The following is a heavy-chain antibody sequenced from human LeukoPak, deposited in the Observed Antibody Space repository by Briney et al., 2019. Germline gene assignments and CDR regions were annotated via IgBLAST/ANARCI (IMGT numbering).Heavy chain of an antibody. D-gene: IGHD2-15*01. Sequence: ASVKVSCKASGYTFTRYDINWVRQATGEGLEWMGWVNLKSGNTGSAQKFQGRVTITRDTPINTAYMELSSLRPEDTGVYYCARVDGSPDSWGQGTLVTVSS. CDR3: ARVDGSPDS. CDR2: VNLKSGNT. J-gene: IGHJ5*02. V-gene: IGHV1-8*03. CDR1: GYTFTRYD.